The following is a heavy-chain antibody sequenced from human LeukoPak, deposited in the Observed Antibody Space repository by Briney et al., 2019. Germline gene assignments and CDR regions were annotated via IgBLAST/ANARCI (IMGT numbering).Heavy chain of an antibody. V-gene: IGHV3-7*01. J-gene: IGHJ4*02. Sequence: PXGSLXXXCAASGFTFNNYWMTWVRQAPGKGLEWVANIKQDGSEKSCVDSVKGRFTISRDNAKNSLYLQMNSLRAEDTAVYYCAXXXLEXDYGDYRPFDYWGQGTLVTVSS. D-gene: IGHD4-17*01. CDR2: IKQDGSEK. CDR3: AXXXLEXDYGDYRPFDY. CDR1: GFTFNNYW.